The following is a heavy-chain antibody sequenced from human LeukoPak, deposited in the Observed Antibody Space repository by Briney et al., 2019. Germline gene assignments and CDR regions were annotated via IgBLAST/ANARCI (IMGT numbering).Heavy chain of an antibody. CDR2: IRSKAYGGTT. D-gene: IGHD4-23*01. CDR3: TRDLYGGDDAFDI. CDR1: GFTFGDYA. J-gene: IGHJ3*02. V-gene: IGHV3-49*04. Sequence: GGSLRLSCTASGFTFGDYAMSWVRQAPGKGLEWVGFIRSKAYGGTTEYAASVKGRFTISRDDSKSIAYLQMNSLKTEDTAVYYCTRDLYGGDDAFDIWGQGTMVTVSS.